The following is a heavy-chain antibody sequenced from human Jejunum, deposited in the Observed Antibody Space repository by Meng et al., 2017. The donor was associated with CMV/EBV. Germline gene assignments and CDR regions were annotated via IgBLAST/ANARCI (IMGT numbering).Heavy chain of an antibody. CDR1: GYTFTGYY. V-gene: IGHV1-2*02. CDR3: AKVIATTRPGSPLDS. D-gene: IGHD2-21*01. J-gene: IGHJ4*02. CDR2: INPNTGDT. Sequence: SGYTFTGYYLQWVRQAPGQGLELMGWINPNTGDTHYLQKFEGRVTMTRDTTLSTGYMEMTSLRPDDTAVYYCAKVIATTRPGSPLDSWGQGTLVTVSS.